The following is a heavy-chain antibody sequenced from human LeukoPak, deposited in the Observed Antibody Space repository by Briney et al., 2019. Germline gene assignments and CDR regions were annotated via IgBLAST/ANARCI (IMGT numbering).Heavy chain of an antibody. CDR3: ARAVPAADY. CDR1: GYTFISYY. V-gene: IGHV1-46*01. CDR2: INPRDDST. D-gene: IGHD2-2*01. J-gene: IGHJ4*02. Sequence: ASVKVSCKASGYTFISYYVHWVRQAPGQGLEWMGIINPRDDSTSYAQKFQGRVTMTTDTSTSTAYMELRSLTSDDTAVYYCARAVPAADYWGQGTLVTVSA.